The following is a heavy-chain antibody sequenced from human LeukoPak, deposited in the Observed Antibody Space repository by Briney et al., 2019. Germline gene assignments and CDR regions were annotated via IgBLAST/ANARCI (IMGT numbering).Heavy chain of an antibody. Sequence: SQTLSLTCTVSGGSISSGGYYWSWIRQPPGKGLEWIGYIYHSGSTYYNPSLKSRVTISVDRSKNQFSLKLSSVTAADTAVYYCARDNGDYGILTGGGAFDIWGQGAMVTVSS. D-gene: IGHD3-9*01. V-gene: IGHV4-30-2*01. CDR3: ARDNGDYGILTGGGAFDI. CDR1: GGSISSGGYY. J-gene: IGHJ3*02. CDR2: IYHSGST.